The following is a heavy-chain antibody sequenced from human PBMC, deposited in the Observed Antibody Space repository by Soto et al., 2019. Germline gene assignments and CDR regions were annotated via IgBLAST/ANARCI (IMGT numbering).Heavy chain of an antibody. CDR2: ISYDGSNK. CDR1: GFTFSSYA. V-gene: IGHV3-30-3*01. Sequence: PGGSLRLSWAASGFTFSSYAMHGGRQAPGKGLEWVAVISYDGSNKYYADSVKGRFTISRDNSKNTLYLQMNSLRAEDTAVYYCARDYDFWSGEYYYYGMDVWGQGTTVTVSS. CDR3: ARDYDFWSGEYYYYGMDV. D-gene: IGHD3-3*01. J-gene: IGHJ6*02.